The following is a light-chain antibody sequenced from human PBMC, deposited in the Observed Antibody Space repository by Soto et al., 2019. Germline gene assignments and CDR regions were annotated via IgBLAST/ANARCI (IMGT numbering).Light chain of an antibody. CDR3: SSHTSSSIWV. V-gene: IGLV2-14*03. CDR2: EVS. CDR1: SSDVGDYNF. Sequence: QSALTQPASVSGSPGQSITISCTGTSSDVGDYNFVSWYQQLPGKAPKLMIYEVSHRPSGVSNRFSGSKSGNTASLTISGLLAEDEAHYYCSSHTSSSIWVFGGGTQLPS. J-gene: IGLJ3*02.